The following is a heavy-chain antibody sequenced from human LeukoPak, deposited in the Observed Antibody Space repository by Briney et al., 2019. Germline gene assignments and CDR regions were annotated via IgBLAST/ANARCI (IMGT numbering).Heavy chain of an antibody. J-gene: IGHJ4*02. D-gene: IGHD2-2*02. Sequence: GGSLRLSCAGSGFIFNNYAMHWVRQPPGKGLEWVSGISWNSGTIDYADSVRGRFTISRDNAKNSLYLQMDSLRVEDTAFYYCAKDNRRHYTRGPNPDSLHWGQGALVTVSS. CDR3: AKDNRRHYTRGPNPDSLH. CDR1: GFIFNNYA. CDR2: ISWNSGTI. V-gene: IGHV3-9*01.